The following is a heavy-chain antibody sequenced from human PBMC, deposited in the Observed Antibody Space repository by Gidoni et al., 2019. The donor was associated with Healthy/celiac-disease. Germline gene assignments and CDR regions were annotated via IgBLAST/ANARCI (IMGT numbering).Heavy chain of an antibody. CDR2: IYYSGST. J-gene: IGHJ4*02. CDR3: AIQGGSSYYYYFDY. CDR1: VGSISSSRYH. D-gene: IGHD1-26*01. Sequence: QLQLQESGPGLVKPSETLSLTCTVSVGSISSSRYHWGWIRQPPGKGLEWIGSIYYSGSTYYNPSLKSRVTISVDTSKNQFSLKLSYVTAADTAVYYCAIQGGSSYYYYFDYWGQGTLVTVSS. V-gene: IGHV4-39*01.